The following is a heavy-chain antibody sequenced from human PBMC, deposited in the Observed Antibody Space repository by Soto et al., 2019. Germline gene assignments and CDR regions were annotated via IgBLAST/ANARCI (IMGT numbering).Heavy chain of an antibody. D-gene: IGHD3-22*01. V-gene: IGHV4-34*01. J-gene: IGHJ4*02. CDR2: INHSGST. Sequence: SETLSLTCAVYGGSFSGYYWSWIRQPPGKGLEWIGEINHSGSTNYNPSLKSRVTRSVDTSKNQFSLKLSSVTAADTAVYYCARGSNNDYYDSSGYYHYWGQGTLVTVSS. CDR1: GGSFSGYY. CDR3: ARGSNNDYYDSSGYYHY.